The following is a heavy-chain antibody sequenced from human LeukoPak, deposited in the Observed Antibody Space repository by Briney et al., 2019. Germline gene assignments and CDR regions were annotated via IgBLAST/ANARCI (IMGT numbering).Heavy chain of an antibody. J-gene: IGHJ4*02. CDR3: ARVRERYFDWLPPDY. CDR2: IKQDGSEK. CDR1: GFTFSSYW. D-gene: IGHD3-9*01. V-gene: IGHV3-7*03. Sequence: GGSLRLSCAASGFTFSSYWMSWVRQAPGKGLEWVANIKQDGSEKYYVDSVKGRFTISRDNAKNSLYLQMNSLRAEDTAAYYCARVRERYFDWLPPDYWGQGTLVTVSS.